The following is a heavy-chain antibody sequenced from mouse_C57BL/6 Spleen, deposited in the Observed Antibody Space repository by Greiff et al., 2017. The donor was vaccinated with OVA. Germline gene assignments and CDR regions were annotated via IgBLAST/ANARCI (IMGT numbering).Heavy chain of an antibody. Sequence: EVKLMESGPELVKPGDSVKISCKASGYSFTGYFMSWVMQSHGKSLEWIGRINPYNGDTFYNQKFKGKATLTVDKSSSTAHMELRSLTSEDSAVYYCARSIGDYDGYFDYWGQGTTLTVSS. J-gene: IGHJ2*01. CDR2: INPYNGDT. D-gene: IGHD2-4*01. CDR1: GYSFTGYF. CDR3: ARSIGDYDGYFDY. V-gene: IGHV1-20*01.